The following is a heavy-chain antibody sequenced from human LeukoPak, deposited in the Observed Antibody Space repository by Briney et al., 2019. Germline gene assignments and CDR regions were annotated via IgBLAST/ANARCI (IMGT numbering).Heavy chain of an antibody. V-gene: IGHV3-48*03. CDR2: ISSSGRTI. D-gene: IGHD4-17*01. Sequence: QPGGSLRLSCAASGFTFSDYEVNWVRQAPGKGLEWVSYISSSGRTIYYTDSVKGRFTISRGNAKNSLYLQMNSLRAEDTAVYYCARGRVYGDYVRDFDYWGQGTLVTVSS. J-gene: IGHJ4*02. CDR1: GFTFSDYE. CDR3: ARGRVYGDYVRDFDY.